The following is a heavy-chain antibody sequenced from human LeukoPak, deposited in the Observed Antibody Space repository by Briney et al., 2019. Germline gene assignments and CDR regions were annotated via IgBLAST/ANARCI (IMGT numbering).Heavy chain of an antibody. CDR3: VKENRGNIPQNEMFDY. V-gene: IGHV3-23*01. J-gene: IGHJ4*02. CDR2: ISISGGST. D-gene: IGHD1-14*01. CDR1: GFTFPTYA. Sequence: GGSLRLSCAASGFTFPTYAMKWVRQAPGKGLEWVSAISISGGSTYYTDSVKGRFTISRDNSKNTLYLQMNSLRAEDTAVYYCVKENRGNIPQNEMFDYWGQGTLVTVSS.